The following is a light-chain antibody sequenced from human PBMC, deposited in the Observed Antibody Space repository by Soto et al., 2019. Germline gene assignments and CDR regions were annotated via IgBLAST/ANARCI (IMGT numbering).Light chain of an antibody. CDR2: EVS. Sequence: QSALTQPASVSGSPGQSITISCTGTSSDVGSYNLVSWYQQHPGKAPKLMIYEVSKRPSGVSNRFSGSKSGNTASLTISGLQAEDEADYYCCSYAGSSTYVVFGGGTKRPS. CDR1: SSDVGSYNL. J-gene: IGLJ2*01. CDR3: CSYAGSSTYVV. V-gene: IGLV2-23*02.